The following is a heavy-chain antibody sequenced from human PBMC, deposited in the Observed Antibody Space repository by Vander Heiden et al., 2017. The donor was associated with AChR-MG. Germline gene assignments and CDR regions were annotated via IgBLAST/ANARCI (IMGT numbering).Heavy chain of an antibody. Sequence: QVTLKESGPVLVKPTETLTLTCTVSGFSPSNARTGVSWIRQPPGKALEWLAHIFSNDEKSYSTSLKSRLTISKDTSKSQVVLTMTNMDPVDTATYYCARIPMRTMVRGVISGPRTPYGMDVWGQGTTVTVSS. CDR2: IFSNDEK. D-gene: IGHD3-10*01. CDR1: GFSPSNARTG. CDR3: ARIPMRTMVRGVISGPRTPYGMDV. J-gene: IGHJ6*02. V-gene: IGHV2-26*01.